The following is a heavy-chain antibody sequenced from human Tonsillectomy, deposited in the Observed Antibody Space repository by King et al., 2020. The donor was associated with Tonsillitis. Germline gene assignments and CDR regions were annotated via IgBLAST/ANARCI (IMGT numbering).Heavy chain of an antibody. CDR3: AGTGIVIGSGWSSNYYSYGRVV. V-gene: IGHV5-51*01. CDR1: GYPFANHW. J-gene: IGHJ6*02. Sequence: QLVQSGAEVKKPGESLKISCKGSGYPFANHWIAWVRQMPGKGLEWVGVIFPGDSDTRYSPSFEGQVTTSVDRSITTAYLQRSSLKSSDTAIYYCAGTGIVIGSGWSSNYYSYGRVVGGQGNTVTVPS. D-gene: IGHD6-13*01. CDR2: IFPGDSDT.